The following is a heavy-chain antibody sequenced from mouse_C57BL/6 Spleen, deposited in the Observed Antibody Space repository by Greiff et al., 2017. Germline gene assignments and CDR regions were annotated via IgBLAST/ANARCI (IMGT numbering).Heavy chain of an antibody. CDR2: IRNKANGYTT. CDR3: SRYITPGYWYFDV. Sequence: EVQRVESGGGLVQPGGSLSLSCAASGFTFTDYYMSWVRQPPGKALEWLGFIRNKANGYTTEYSASVKGRFTISRDNSQSILYLQMNALRAEDSATYYFSRYITPGYWYFDVWGTGTTVAVSS. CDR1: GFTFTDYY. J-gene: IGHJ1*03. V-gene: IGHV7-3*01.